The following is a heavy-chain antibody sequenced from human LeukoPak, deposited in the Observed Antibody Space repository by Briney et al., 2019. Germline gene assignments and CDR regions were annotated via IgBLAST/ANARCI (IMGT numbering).Heavy chain of an antibody. V-gene: IGHV3-30*18. CDR1: GFTFSSYG. CDR2: ISYDGSNK. J-gene: IGHJ4*02. Sequence: PGGSLRLSCAASGFTFSSYGMHWVRQAPGKGLEWVAVISYDGSNKYYGDSVKGRFAISRDNSKNTLYLQMNSLRAEDTAVYYCAKGGIAVAGTFFDYWGQGTLVTVSS. CDR3: AKGGIAVAGTFFDY. D-gene: IGHD6-19*01.